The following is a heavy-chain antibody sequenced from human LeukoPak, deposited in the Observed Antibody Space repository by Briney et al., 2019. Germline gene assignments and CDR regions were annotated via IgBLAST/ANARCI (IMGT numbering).Heavy chain of an antibody. CDR3: ARGRSGYDLGY. CDR2: ISSSSSTI. D-gene: IGHD5-12*01. Sequence: GGSLRLSCAASGFTFSSYNMNWVRQAPGKGLEWVSYISSSSSTIYYADSVKGRFTISRDNAKNSLYLQMNSLRAEDTAVYYCARGRSGYDLGYWGQGTLVTVSS. V-gene: IGHV3-48*04. CDR1: GFTFSSYN. J-gene: IGHJ4*02.